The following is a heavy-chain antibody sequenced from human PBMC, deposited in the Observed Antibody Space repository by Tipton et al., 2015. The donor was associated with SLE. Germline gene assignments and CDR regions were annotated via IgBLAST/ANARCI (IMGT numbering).Heavy chain of an antibody. Sequence: LSLTCAASGFTFSSYTMHWVRQAPGKGLEWVAVVSYGGSNKYYADSVKGRFTISRDNSKNTLSLQMSSLRAEDTAVYYCAREGNWAGEVDYWGQGTLVTVSS. D-gene: IGHD7-27*01. V-gene: IGHV3-30*04. CDR2: VSYGGSNK. CDR3: AREGNWAGEVDY. CDR1: GFTFSSYT. J-gene: IGHJ4*02.